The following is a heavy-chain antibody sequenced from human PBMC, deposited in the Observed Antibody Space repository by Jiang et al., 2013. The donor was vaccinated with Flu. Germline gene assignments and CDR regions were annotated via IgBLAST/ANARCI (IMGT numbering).Heavy chain of an antibody. J-gene: IGHJ6*02. CDR3: AREGRITIFGVPPYGMDV. CDR2: ISYDGSNK. V-gene: IGHV3-30-3*01. D-gene: IGHD3-3*01. Sequence: ISYDGSNKYYADSVKGRFTISRDNSKNTLYLQMNSLRAEDTAVYYCAREGRITIFGVPPYGMDVWGQGTTVTVSS.